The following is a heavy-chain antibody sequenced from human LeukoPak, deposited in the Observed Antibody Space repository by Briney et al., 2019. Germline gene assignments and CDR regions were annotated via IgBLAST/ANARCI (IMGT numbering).Heavy chain of an antibody. Sequence: SATLSLTYTVSGGSISSYTNYWAWLRQSPGERLEGIGSTSYSGITHYTRSLMSPVTISVDTPKNQFPLKLTSVTASDMAVYYCARQGPAPYFDYWGQGTLLTVSS. V-gene: IGHV4-39*01. CDR3: ARQGPAPYFDY. J-gene: IGHJ4*02. CDR1: GGSISSYTNY. CDR2: TSYSGIT. D-gene: IGHD2-2*01.